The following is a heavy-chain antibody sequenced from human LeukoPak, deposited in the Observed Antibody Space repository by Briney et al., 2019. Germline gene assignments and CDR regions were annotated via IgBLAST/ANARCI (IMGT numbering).Heavy chain of an antibody. CDR1: GGSISSSSYY. CDR3: AEVRVARGYYYYYYMDV. CDR2: IYYSGST. V-gene: IGHV4-39*07. J-gene: IGHJ6*03. Sequence: PSETLSLTCTVSGGSISSSSYYWGWIRQPPGKGLEWIGTIYYSGSTYYNPSLKSRVTISVDTSKNQFSLKLSSVTAADTAVYYCAEVRVARGYYYYYYMDVWGKGTTVTVSS. D-gene: IGHD2-15*01.